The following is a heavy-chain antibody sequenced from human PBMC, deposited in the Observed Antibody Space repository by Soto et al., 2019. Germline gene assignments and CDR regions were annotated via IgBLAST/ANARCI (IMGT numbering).Heavy chain of an antibody. D-gene: IGHD2-15*01. CDR1: GGSISSGGYY. J-gene: IGHJ4*02. CDR3: ARGEGYCSGGNCFYFDF. CDR2: IYYSASP. V-gene: IGHV4-31*03. Sequence: QVHLQESGPGLLKPSQTLSLTCTVSGGSISSGGYYWSWIRQRPGKGLEWIGYIYYSASPHYNPSLKSRLSMSMDTSKNQFSLNLGSLTVADTAVYYCARGEGYCSGGNCFYFDFWGQGTLVTVSS.